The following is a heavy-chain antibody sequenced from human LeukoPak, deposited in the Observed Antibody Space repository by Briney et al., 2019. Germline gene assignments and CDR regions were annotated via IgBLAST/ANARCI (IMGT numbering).Heavy chain of an antibody. D-gene: IGHD5-18*01. V-gene: IGHV3-23*01. Sequence: GGSLRLSCAASGFTFSNYAMSWARQAPGKGLEWVSAISGSGGSTYYADSVMGRFTISRHNSRNTLYLQMNSLRAEDTAVYYCARVDTVMAYYFDLWGQGTLVTVSS. J-gene: IGHJ4*02. CDR3: ARVDTVMAYYFDL. CDR1: GFTFSNYA. CDR2: ISGSGGST.